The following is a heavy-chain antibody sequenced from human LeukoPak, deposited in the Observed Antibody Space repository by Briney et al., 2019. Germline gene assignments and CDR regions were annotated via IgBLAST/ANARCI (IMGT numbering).Heavy chain of an antibody. J-gene: IGHJ4*02. Sequence: SETLSLTCTVSGGSISSGGYYWSWIRQHPGKGLEWIGYIYYSGSTYYNPSLKSRVTISVDTSKNQFSLKLSSVTAADTAVYYCARDHCTNGVCYFDYWGQGALVTVSS. D-gene: IGHD2-8*01. CDR2: IYYSGST. CDR3: ARDHCTNGVCYFDY. CDR1: GGSISSGGYY. V-gene: IGHV4-31*03.